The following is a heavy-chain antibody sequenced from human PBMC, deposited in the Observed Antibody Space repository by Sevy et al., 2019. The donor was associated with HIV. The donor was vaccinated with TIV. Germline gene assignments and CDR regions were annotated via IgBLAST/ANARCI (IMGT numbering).Heavy chain of an antibody. CDR3: ATTKDCDDSSGYPFDY. D-gene: IGHD3-22*01. CDR2: FDPEDGET. J-gene: IGHJ4*02. CDR1: GYTLTELS. Sequence: ATVKVSCKVSGYTLTELSMHWLRQAPGKGLEWVGSFDPEDGETVYEHNFQGRVSMTEDTSTDTAYMEVISLKFEDTAVYYCATTKDCDDSSGYPFDYWGQGTLVTVSS. V-gene: IGHV1-24*01.